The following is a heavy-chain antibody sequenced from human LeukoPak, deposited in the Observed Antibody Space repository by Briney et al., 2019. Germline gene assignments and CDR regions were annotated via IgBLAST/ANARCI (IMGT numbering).Heavy chain of an antibody. CDR3: ARGVRGVIVLDY. V-gene: IGHV1-24*01. J-gene: IGHJ4*02. CDR2: FDPEDGET. D-gene: IGHD3-10*01. Sequence: ASVKVSCKVSGYTLTELSMHWVRQAPGKGLEWMGGFDPEDGETICAQKFQGRVTMTEDTSTDTAYMELRSLRSDDTAVYYCARGVRGVIVLDYWSQGTLVTVSS. CDR1: GYTLTELS.